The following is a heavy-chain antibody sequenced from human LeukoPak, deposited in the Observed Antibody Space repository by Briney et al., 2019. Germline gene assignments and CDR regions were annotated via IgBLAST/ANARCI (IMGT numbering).Heavy chain of an antibody. Sequence: ASVKVSCKASGYTFTDYYIHWVRQAPGQGLDWMGWINPNSGGTNYAQKFQGRVTMTRDKSISTAHMELSSLRSDDTAVYYCATISEDYYDSSGYPAWGQGTLVTVSS. J-gene: IGHJ5*02. CDR3: ATISEDYYDSSGYPA. CDR1: GYTFTDYY. CDR2: INPNSGGT. V-gene: IGHV1-2*02. D-gene: IGHD3-22*01.